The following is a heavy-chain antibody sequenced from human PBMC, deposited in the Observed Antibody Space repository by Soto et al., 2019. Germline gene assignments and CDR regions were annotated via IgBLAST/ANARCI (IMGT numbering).Heavy chain of an antibody. D-gene: IGHD3-10*01. CDR3: ARKLAGVTDPDY. CDR1: GFTFSSYG. Sequence: PGVSLRLSCAASGFTFSSYGMHWVRQAPGKGLEWVAVISYDGRNKYYADSVKGRFTIFRDNAKSTVYLQMSSLRVEDSGVYYCARKLAGVTDPDYWGQGTRVTVSS. J-gene: IGHJ4*02. CDR2: ISYDGRNK. V-gene: IGHV3-30*03.